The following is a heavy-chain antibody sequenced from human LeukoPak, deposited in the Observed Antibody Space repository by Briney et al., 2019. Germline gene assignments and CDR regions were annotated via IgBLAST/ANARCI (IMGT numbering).Heavy chain of an antibody. CDR3: ARLGDVSTMIVDY. CDR1: GGSISSSSYY. CDR2: IYYSGST. J-gene: IGHJ4*02. V-gene: IGHV4-39*01. D-gene: IGHD3-22*01. Sequence: SETLSLTCTVSGGSISSSSYYWGWIRQPLGKGLEWIGSIYYSGSTYYNPSLKSRVTISVDTSKNQFSLKLSSVTAADTAVYYCARLGDVSTMIVDYWGQGTLVTVSS.